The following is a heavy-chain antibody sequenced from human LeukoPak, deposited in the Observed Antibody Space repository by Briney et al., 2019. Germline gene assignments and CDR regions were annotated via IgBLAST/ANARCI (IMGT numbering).Heavy chain of an antibody. V-gene: IGHV4-39*07. J-gene: IGHJ4*02. D-gene: IGHD1-26*01. CDR3: ARVEWELLSGYYFDY. Sequence: SQTLSLTCTVSGGSINSTSNYWGWIRQPPGKGLEWIGSIYYSGSTNYNPSLKSRVTISVDTSKNQFSLKLSSVTAADTAVYYCARVEWELLSGYYFDYWGQGTLVTVSS. CDR1: GGSINSTSNY. CDR2: IYYSGST.